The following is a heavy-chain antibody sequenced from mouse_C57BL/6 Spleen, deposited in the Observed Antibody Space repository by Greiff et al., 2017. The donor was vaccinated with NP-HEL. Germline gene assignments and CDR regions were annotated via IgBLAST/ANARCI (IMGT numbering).Heavy chain of an antibody. J-gene: IGHJ2*01. Sequence: VKLMESGPGLVQPSQSLSITCTVSGFSLTSYGVHWVRQSPGKGLEWLGVIWRGGSTDYNAAFMSRLSITKDNSKSQVFFKMNSLQADDTAIYYCAKNNPYYYGSSFDYWGQGTTLTVSS. V-gene: IGHV2-5*01. CDR3: AKNNPYYYGSSFDY. CDR1: GFSLTSYG. D-gene: IGHD1-1*01. CDR2: IWRGGST.